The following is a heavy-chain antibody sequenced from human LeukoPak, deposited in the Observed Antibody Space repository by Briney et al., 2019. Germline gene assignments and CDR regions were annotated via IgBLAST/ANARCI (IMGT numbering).Heavy chain of an antibody. CDR2: INPNSGGT. Sequence: ASVKVSCKASGYTFTGYYMHWVRQAPGQGLEWMGWINPNSGGTNYAQKFQGRVTMTRDTSISTAYMELSRLRSDDTAVYYCASSVVPAATLHYYYYMDVWGKGTTVTVSS. CDR1: GYTFTGYY. V-gene: IGHV1-2*02. CDR3: ASSVVPAATLHYYYYMDV. J-gene: IGHJ6*03. D-gene: IGHD2-2*01.